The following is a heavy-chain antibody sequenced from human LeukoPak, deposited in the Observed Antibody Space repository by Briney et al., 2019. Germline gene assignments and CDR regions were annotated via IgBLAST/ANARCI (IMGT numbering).Heavy chain of an antibody. CDR1: GGTFSSYA. D-gene: IGHD3-10*01. V-gene: IGHV1-69*05. CDR2: IIPIFGTA. Sequence: SVKVSCKASGGTFSSYAISWVRQAPGQGLEWMGGIIPIFGTANYAQKFQGRVTITRDTSASTAYMELSSLRSEDTAVYYCARDGLWFGDIDYYYGMDVWGKGTTVTVSS. CDR3: ARDGLWFGDIDYYYGMDV. J-gene: IGHJ6*04.